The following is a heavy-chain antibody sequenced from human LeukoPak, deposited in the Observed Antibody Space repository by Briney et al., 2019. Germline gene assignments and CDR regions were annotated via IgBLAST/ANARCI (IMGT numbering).Heavy chain of an antibody. J-gene: IGHJ6*03. Sequence: PGGSLRLSCAASGFTFSSYWMSWVRQAPGKGLEWVANIKQDGSEKYYVDSVKGRFTISRDNAKNSLYLQMNSLRAEDTAVYYCARWRGYGDYYYYYYMDVWGKGTTVTVSS. CDR3: ARWRGYGDYYYYYYMDV. D-gene: IGHD4-17*01. V-gene: IGHV3-7*01. CDR1: GFTFSSYW. CDR2: IKQDGSEK.